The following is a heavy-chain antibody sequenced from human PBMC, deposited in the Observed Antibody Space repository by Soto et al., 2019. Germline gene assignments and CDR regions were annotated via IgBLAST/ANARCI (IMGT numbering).Heavy chain of an antibody. D-gene: IGHD3-9*01. CDR2: INHSGST. V-gene: IGHV4-34*01. J-gene: IGHJ5*02. CDR3: ARADYDFLTAHGPNSFDP. Sequence: SETLSLTCAVYGGSFSGYYWSWIRQPPGKGLEWIGEINHSGSTNYNPSLKSRVTISVDTSKNQFSLKLSSVAAADTAVYYCARADYDFLTAHGPNSFDPWGPGPLLTVS. CDR1: GGSFSGYY.